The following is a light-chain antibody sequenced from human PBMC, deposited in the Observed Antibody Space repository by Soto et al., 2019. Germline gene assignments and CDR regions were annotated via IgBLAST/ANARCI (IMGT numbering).Light chain of an antibody. CDR3: HQYNTWPPWT. CDR1: QSLNTN. Sequence: MLMTKSPATLSVSPGERVTLSWRASQSLNTNLAWYQQKPGQAPRLLIYRASTRATGVPARFSGSGSGTEFTLTISSLQSEDFAVYYCHQYNTWPPWTFGPGTKVDIK. J-gene: IGKJ1*01. CDR2: RAS. V-gene: IGKV3-15*01.